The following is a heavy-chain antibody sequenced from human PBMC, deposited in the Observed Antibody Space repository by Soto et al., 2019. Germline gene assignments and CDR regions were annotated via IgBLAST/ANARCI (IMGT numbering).Heavy chain of an antibody. CDR3: ARARGIVATTSFDY. V-gene: IGHV1-69*02. CDR2: IIPILGIA. Sequence: QVQLVQSGAEVKKPGSSVKVSCKASGGTFSSYTISWVRQAPGQGLEWMGRIIPILGIANYAQKFQGRVTITADKSTSTAYMELSRLRSEDTAVYYCARARGIVATTSFDYWGQGTLVTVSS. D-gene: IGHD5-12*01. CDR1: GGTFSSYT. J-gene: IGHJ4*02.